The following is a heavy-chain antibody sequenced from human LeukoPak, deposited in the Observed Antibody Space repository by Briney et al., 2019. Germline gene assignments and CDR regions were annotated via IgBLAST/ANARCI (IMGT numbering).Heavy chain of an antibody. D-gene: IGHD5-12*01. CDR3: ARPGRGYSGDEGY. CDR1: GFTFNSYS. J-gene: IGHJ4*02. CDR2: ISSSGSTK. Sequence: PGGSLRLSCAASGFTFNSYSMNWVRQAPGKGLEWVSYISSSGSTKYYADSVKGRFTISRDNAKNSLYLQMNSLRAEDTAVYYCARPGRGYSGDEGYWGQGTLVTVSS. V-gene: IGHV3-48*04.